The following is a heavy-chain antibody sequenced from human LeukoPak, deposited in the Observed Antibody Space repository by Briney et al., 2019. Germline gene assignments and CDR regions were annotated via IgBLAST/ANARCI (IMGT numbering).Heavy chain of an antibody. J-gene: IGHJ4*02. CDR1: GYTFSSSW. Sequence: GESLKISCKGSGYTFSSSWIDWVRQMPGKGLEWMGIIYPGDSDTRYSPSFQGQVTISADKSINTAYLQWSSLKATDTGMYFCARQYGRPYDYWGQGTLVTVSS. CDR3: ARQYGRPYDY. CDR2: IYPGDSDT. V-gene: IGHV5-51*01. D-gene: IGHD4-17*01.